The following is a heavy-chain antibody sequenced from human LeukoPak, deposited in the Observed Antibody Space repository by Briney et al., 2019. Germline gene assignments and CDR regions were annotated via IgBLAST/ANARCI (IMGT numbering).Heavy chain of an antibody. CDR1: GFTFSSYG. V-gene: IGHV3-30*02. D-gene: IGHD5-18*01. CDR3: AIIYSYGYEEGPN. J-gene: IGHJ4*02. Sequence: YPGGSLRLSCAASGFTFSSYGMHWVRQAPGKGLEWVAFIRYDGSNKYYADSVKGRFTISRDNSKNTLYLQMNSLRAEDTAVYYCAIIYSYGYEEGPNWGQGTLVTVSS. CDR2: IRYDGSNK.